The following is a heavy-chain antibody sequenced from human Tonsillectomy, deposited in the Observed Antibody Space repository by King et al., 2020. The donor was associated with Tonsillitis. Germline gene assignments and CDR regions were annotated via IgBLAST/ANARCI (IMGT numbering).Heavy chain of an antibody. J-gene: IGHJ4*02. CDR2: IRQDGSEK. CDR3: ARELRVSY. V-gene: IGHV3-7*03. D-gene: IGHD2-15*01. Sequence: VQLVESGGGLVQPGGSLRLSFTVSGFTFRSFWMSWVRQAPGRGLEWGASIRQDGSEKYYVDSVKGRFTISRDNAKNSLYLQMNGRRAEDTAVYYCARELRVSYWGQGSLVTVSS. CDR1: GFTFRSFW.